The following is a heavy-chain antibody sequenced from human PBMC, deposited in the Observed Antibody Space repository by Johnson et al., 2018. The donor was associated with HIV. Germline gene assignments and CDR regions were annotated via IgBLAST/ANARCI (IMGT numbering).Heavy chain of an antibody. CDR1: GITFSSYD. D-gene: IGHD4-17*01. Sequence: VQLVESGGGLVQPGGSLRLSCAASGITFSSYDMHWVRQATGKGLEWVSAIGTAGDTYYADSVKGRFTISRENAKNSLYLQMNSLRAGDTAVYYCARGDYGDYLNAFDIWGQWTMVTVSS. CDR3: ARGDYGDYLNAFDI. J-gene: IGHJ3*02. CDR2: IGTAGDT. V-gene: IGHV3-13*01.